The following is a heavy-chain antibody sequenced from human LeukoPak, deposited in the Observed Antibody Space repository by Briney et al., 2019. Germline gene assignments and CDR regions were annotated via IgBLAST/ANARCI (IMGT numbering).Heavy chain of an antibody. D-gene: IGHD2-2*01. CDR1: GGSFSGYY. V-gene: IGHV4-34*01. CDR2: INHSGST. J-gene: IGHJ4*02. CDR3: ARGPPNIVVVPAAMKYFDY. Sequence: PSETLSLTCAVYGGSFSGYYWSWIRQPPGKGLEWIGEINHSGSTNYNPSLKSRVTISVDTSKNQFSLKLSSVTAADTAVYYCARGPPNIVVVPAAMKYFDYWGQGTLVTVSS.